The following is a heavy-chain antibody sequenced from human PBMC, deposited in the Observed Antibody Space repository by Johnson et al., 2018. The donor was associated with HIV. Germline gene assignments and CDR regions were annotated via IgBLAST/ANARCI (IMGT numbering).Heavy chain of an antibody. D-gene: IGHD6-13*01. CDR1: GFSVSCNY. V-gene: IGHV3-66*01. Sequence: VQLVESGGGLVQRGGSLRLSCVASGFSVSCNYMSWVRQAPGKGLEWVSVIYSGGSTYYADSVKGRFTISRDNSKNTLYLQMNSLRAEDTALDYCARERSSSRKAFDIWGQGTMVTVSS. CDR3: ARERSSSRKAFDI. J-gene: IGHJ3*02. CDR2: IYSGGST.